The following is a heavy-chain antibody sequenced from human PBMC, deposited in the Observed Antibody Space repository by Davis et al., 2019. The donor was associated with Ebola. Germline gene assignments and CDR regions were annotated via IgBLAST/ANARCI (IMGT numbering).Heavy chain of an antibody. CDR3: ASLPGIAAAGSYYYYGMDV. CDR2: IIPILGIA. Sequence: SVKVSCKASGGTFSSYAISWVRQAPGQGLEWMGRIIPILGIANYAQKFQGRVTITADKSTSTAYMELSSLRSEDTAVYYCASLPGIAAAGSYYYYGMDVWGQGTTVTVSS. CDR1: GGTFSSYA. V-gene: IGHV1-69*04. J-gene: IGHJ6*02. D-gene: IGHD6-13*01.